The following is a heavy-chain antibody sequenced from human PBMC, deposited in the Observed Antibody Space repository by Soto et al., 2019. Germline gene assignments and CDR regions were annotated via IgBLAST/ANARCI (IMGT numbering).Heavy chain of an antibody. V-gene: IGHV1-3*01. Sequence: QVQLVQSGPEMMQPGASVKVSCKASGYASLSYAMHWVRQVHGQVYEWLGWINAGVDGTMYSVRFQGRVRITRDTSANTVYMELNALTSEDTAVYYCAREVPGVTSFDYWGQGTLVIVSS. CDR1: GYASLSYA. CDR2: INAGVDGT. J-gene: IGHJ4*02. D-gene: IGHD3-10*01. CDR3: AREVPGVTSFDY.